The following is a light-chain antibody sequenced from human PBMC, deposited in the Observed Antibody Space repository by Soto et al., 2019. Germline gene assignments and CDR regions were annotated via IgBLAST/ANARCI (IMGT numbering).Light chain of an antibody. CDR1: QSLLHSNGYNC. J-gene: IGKJ1*01. Sequence: DLVMTQSPLSLSVTPGEPASLSCRSSQSLLHSNGYNCLDWYLQKPGQSPQLLIYLGSNRASGGRDRFSGVGSGTDFSLKIGRVEVEEVGVEYCMQAHGTPWTFGQETNVEIK. V-gene: IGKV2-28*01. CDR2: LGS. CDR3: MQAHGTPWT.